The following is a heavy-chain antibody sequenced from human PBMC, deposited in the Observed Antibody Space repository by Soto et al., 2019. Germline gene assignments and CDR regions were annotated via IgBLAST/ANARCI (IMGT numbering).Heavy chain of an antibody. CDR2: ISGTGDNT. CDR1: GFTFSTCA. J-gene: IGHJ4*02. D-gene: IGHD2-2*02. V-gene: IGHV3-23*01. CDR3: AKGSSTSYYSGLDY. Sequence: PGGSLRLSCAASGFTFSTCAMSWVRQAPGKGLEWVSVISGTGDNTYYAGSVKGRFTISRDNSKNMLYLQMNSLRAEDTAIYYCAKGSSTSYYSGLDYWGQGSLVTVSS.